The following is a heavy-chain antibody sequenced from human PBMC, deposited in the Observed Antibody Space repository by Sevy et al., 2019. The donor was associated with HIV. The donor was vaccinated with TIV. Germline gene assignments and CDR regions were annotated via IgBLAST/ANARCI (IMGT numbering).Heavy chain of an antibody. CDR1: GFAFSDHY. D-gene: IGHD6-13*01. CDR3: STHAGIAAAGRVFDY. Sequence: GGSLRLSCAASGFAFSDHYMEWVRQAPGKGLEWVGRTRNKADSYSTEYAASVKGRFTISRDDSKNSLYLQMNSLKTEDTAVYYCSTHAGIAAAGRVFDYWGQGTLVTVSS. V-gene: IGHV3-72*01. J-gene: IGHJ4*02. CDR2: TRNKADSYST.